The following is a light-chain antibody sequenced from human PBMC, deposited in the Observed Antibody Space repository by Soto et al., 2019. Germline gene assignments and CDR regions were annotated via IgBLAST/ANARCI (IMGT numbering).Light chain of an antibody. CDR3: ATWDDSLNGVV. Sequence: QSALTQPPSASGSPGQSVTISCTGTSSDVGAYIFVSWYQQHPGKAPKLMVYDVNRRPPGVPDRFSGSKSGTSASLAISGLQSDDEADYYCATWDDSLNGVVFGGGTKLTVL. CDR1: SSDVGAYIF. V-gene: IGLV2-8*01. J-gene: IGLJ2*01. CDR2: DVN.